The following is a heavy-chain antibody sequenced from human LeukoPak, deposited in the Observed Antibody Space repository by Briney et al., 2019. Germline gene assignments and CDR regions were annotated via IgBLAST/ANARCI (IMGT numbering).Heavy chain of an antibody. V-gene: IGHV3-11*01. CDR2: ISSSGSTI. D-gene: IGHD3-10*01. CDR1: GFTFSDYY. J-gene: IGHJ3*02. Sequence: GGSLRLSCAASGFTFSDYYMSWIRQAPGKGLEWVSYISSSGSTIYYADSVKGRFTISRDNAKNSLYLQMNSLRAEDTAVYYCAKAHLWFGELLLGAFDIWGQGTMVTVSS. CDR3: AKAHLWFGELLLGAFDI.